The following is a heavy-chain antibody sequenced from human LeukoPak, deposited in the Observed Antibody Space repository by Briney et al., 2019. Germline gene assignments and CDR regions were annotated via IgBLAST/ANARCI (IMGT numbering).Heavy chain of an antibody. J-gene: IGHJ3*02. Sequence: ASVKVSCKASGYTFTRYGISWVRQAPGQGLEWMGWISAYNGNTNYAQKLQGRVTMTTDTSTSTAYMELRSLRSDDTAVYYCARELKVGASAAFDIWGQGTMVTVSS. D-gene: IGHD1-26*01. V-gene: IGHV1-18*01. CDR1: GYTFTRYG. CDR2: ISAYNGNT. CDR3: ARELKVGASAAFDI.